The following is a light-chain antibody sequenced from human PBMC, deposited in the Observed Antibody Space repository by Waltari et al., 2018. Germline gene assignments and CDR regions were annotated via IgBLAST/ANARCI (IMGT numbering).Light chain of an antibody. J-gene: IGKJ5*01. Sequence: DIVMTQSPDSLLVSLGERATISCNSSRSILYTSNDKNYLAWYQQKAGQPPRLLVHWASIRESGVPDRFRGSGSGTDFTLTISNLQPEDVAFYWCQQYFNSPIAFGQGTRLEIK. V-gene: IGKV4-1*01. CDR2: WAS. CDR1: RSILYTSNDKNY. CDR3: QQYFNSPIA.